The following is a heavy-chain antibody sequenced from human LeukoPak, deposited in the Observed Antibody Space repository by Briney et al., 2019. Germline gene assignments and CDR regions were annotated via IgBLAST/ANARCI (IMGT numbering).Heavy chain of an antibody. Sequence: PGGSLRLSCAASGFTVSSNYMSWVRQAPGKGLEWVSDINGSGGSTYYADSVKGRFTISRDNSKNTLYLQMNSLRAEDTAVYYCAKRGILGWGQGTLVTVSS. V-gene: IGHV3-23*01. CDR2: INGSGGST. J-gene: IGHJ4*02. D-gene: IGHD2-21*01. CDR1: GFTVSSNY. CDR3: AKRGILG.